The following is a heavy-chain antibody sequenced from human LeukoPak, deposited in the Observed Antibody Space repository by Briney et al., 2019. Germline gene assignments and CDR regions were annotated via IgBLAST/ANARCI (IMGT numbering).Heavy chain of an antibody. CDR3: ARVPFTVTAQYWFDP. CDR2: INWNGGST. J-gene: IGHJ5*02. D-gene: IGHD4-17*01. CDR1: GFTFDDYG. Sequence: GGSLRLSCAASGFTFDDYGMSWVRQAPGKGLEWVSGINWNGGSTGYADSVKGRFTISRDNAKNSLYLQMNSQRAEDTALYYCARVPFTVTAQYWFDPWGQGTLVTVSS. V-gene: IGHV3-20*04.